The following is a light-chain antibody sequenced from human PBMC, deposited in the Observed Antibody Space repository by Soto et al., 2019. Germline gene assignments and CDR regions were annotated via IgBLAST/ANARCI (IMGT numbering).Light chain of an antibody. CDR3: QHTKSFPFN. J-gene: IGKJ4*01. CDR1: QAISSW. CDR2: AAS. Sequence: DIQMTQSPSSVSASVGDRVTITCRASQAISSWLAWYQQKPGRAPQLLIYAASSLQSGVPSRFSGSGSGTDFTLTISSLQPEDFATYYCQHTKSFPFNFGGGTKVEIK. V-gene: IGKV1-12*01.